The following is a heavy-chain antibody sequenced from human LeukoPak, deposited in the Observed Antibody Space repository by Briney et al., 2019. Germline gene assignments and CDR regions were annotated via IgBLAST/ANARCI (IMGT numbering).Heavy chain of an antibody. J-gene: IGHJ5*02. CDR2: IHNSGST. Sequence: PSETLSLTCAVYGGSFSGYYWSWIRQPPGKGLEWMGYIHNSGSTNYNPSLKSRVTISVDTSKNQFSLKLSSVTAADTAIYYCARGLGITMFGVVTIRRFDPWGQGILVTVSS. CDR3: ARGLGITMFGVVTIRRFDP. CDR1: GGSFSGYY. V-gene: IGHV4-59*13. D-gene: IGHD3-3*01.